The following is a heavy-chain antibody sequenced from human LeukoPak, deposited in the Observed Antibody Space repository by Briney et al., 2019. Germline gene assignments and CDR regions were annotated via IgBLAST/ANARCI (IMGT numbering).Heavy chain of an antibody. CDR1: GFTFSSYA. D-gene: IGHD3-3*01. CDR3: AKSGGVGQGAFWI. Sequence: GGSLRLSCAASGFTFSSYAMSWVRQAPGKGLEWVSAISGSGGSTYYADSVKGRFTISRDNSKNTPYLKMNSLRVEAPAVYYCAKSGGVGQGAFWIRGQGTMVTVS. CDR2: ISGSGGST. V-gene: IGHV3-23*01. J-gene: IGHJ3*02.